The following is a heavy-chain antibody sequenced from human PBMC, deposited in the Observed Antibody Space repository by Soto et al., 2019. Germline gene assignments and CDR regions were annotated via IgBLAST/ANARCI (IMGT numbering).Heavy chain of an antibody. CDR1: GGTFSSYA. J-gene: IGHJ4*02. Sequence: QVQLVQSGAEVKKPGSSLKVSCKSSGGTFSSYAISWVRQAPGQGLEWLGGIIAIFNKVNYAQKSQGRVTLTADDSTSTAYMELSRLRSDDTAVYYCARAPIRLCSGDNCYSGLDSWGQGTLVIVSS. D-gene: IGHD2-15*01. CDR2: IIAIFNKV. V-gene: IGHV1-69*12. CDR3: ARAPIRLCSGDNCYSGLDS.